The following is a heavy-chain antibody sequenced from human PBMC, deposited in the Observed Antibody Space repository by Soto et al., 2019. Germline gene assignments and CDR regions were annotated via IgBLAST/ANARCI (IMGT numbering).Heavy chain of an antibody. V-gene: IGHV3-33*03. CDR2: IWYDGSNK. CDR1: GFPFSSYG. CDR3: ASSIN. Sequence: GGSLRLSCAASGFPFSSYGMHWVRQAPGKGLDWVGVIWYDGSNKDYAESVKGRFTISRDNSKNMLYLQMNSLRADDTAGYYCASSINWGQGTLVTVSS. J-gene: IGHJ4*02.